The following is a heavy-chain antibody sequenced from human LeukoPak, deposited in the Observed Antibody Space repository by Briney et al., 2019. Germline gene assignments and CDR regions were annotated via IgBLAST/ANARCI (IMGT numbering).Heavy chain of an antibody. CDR2: IYNDGRT. CDR1: GFTFSDYS. CDR3: ARGLFLSGYLDAFDI. D-gene: IGHD3-22*01. Sequence: GGSLRLSCAASGFTFSDYSMTWVRQAPGKGLEWVSLIYNDGRTYYADSVKGRCTISRDNLKNVLYLQMNSLKVEDTALYYCARGLFLSGYLDAFDIWGQGTVVTVSS. J-gene: IGHJ3*02. V-gene: IGHV3-53*01.